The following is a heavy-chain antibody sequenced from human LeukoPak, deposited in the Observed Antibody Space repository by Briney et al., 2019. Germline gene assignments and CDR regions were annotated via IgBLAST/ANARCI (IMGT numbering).Heavy chain of an antibody. D-gene: IGHD6-25*01. CDR1: GFTFSSYA. CDR2: ISGSGGST. V-gene: IGHV3-23*01. Sequence: GGSLRLSCAASGFTFSSYAMSWVRQAPGKGLEWVSAISGSGGSTYYADSVKGRFTISRDNSKNTLYLQMNSLRAEDTAVYYCAKDRRYSSVNGDFDYWGQGTLVTVSS. CDR3: AKDRRYSSVNGDFDY. J-gene: IGHJ4*02.